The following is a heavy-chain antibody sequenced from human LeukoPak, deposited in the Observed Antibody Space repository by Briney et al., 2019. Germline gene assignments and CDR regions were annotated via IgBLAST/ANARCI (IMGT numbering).Heavy chain of an antibody. CDR1: GFTFSSYW. D-gene: IGHD5-24*01. CDR3: AKVRRDGYNKCYFDY. V-gene: IGHV3-7*01. Sequence: GGSLRLSCAASGFTFSSYWMSWVRQAPGKGLEWVANIKQDGSEKYYVDSLKGRFTISRDNAKNSLYLQMNSLTAEDTAVYYCAKVRRDGYNKCYFDYWGQGTLVTVST. J-gene: IGHJ4*02. CDR2: IKQDGSEK.